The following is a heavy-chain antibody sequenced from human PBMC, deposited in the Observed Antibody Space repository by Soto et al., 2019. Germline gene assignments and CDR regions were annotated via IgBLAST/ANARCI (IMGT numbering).Heavy chain of an antibody. Sequence: QLQLQESGPGLVKPSETLSLTCPVSGGSISSSSYYWGWIRQPPGKGLEWIGSIYYSGSTYYNPSLKSRVTISVDTSKNQFALKLSSVTAADTAVYYCESLLRRWGEHRYYFDYWGQGTLVTVSS. V-gene: IGHV4-39*01. J-gene: IGHJ4*02. D-gene: IGHD1-26*01. CDR3: ESLLRRWGEHRYYFDY. CDR1: GGSISSSSYY. CDR2: IYYSGST.